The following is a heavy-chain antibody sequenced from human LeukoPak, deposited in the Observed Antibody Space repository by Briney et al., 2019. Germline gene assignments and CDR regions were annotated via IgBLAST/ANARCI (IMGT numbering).Heavy chain of an antibody. CDR1: GGSISSGAYS. V-gene: IGHV4-30-4*07. D-gene: IGHD3-16*02. Sequence: SETLSLTCAVSGGSISSGAYSWSWIRQPPGNGLEWMGYMYYSGSTNYNPSLKSRVTISVDTSKNQFSLELSSVTAADTAVYYCARLLRTRSSLWENYRPTRWFDPWGQGTLVTVSS. CDR2: MYYSGST. CDR3: ARLLRTRSSLWENYRPTRWFDP. J-gene: IGHJ5*02.